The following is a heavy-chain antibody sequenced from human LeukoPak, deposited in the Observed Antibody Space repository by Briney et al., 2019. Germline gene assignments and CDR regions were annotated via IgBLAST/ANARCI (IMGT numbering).Heavy chain of an antibody. CDR1: GFTFTNYA. D-gene: IGHD1-20*01. V-gene: IGHV3-23*01. Sequence: PGGSLRLSCVASGFTFTNYAMSWVRQPPGKGLEWVSAISATRGNTYYADSVQGRFSISRDNSKNTLYLQMNSLRAEDTAVYYCAMGGGSSYNWNDVVYWGQGTLVTVSS. J-gene: IGHJ4*02. CDR2: ISATRGNT. CDR3: AMGGGSSYNWNDVVY.